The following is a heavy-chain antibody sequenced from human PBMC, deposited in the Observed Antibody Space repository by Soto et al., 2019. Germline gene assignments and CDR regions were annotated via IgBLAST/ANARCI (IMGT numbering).Heavy chain of an antibody. CDR2: INQDGSEN. D-gene: IGHD2-21*01. CDR1: GFNFRNYF. J-gene: IGHJ4*02. CDR3: ARMNMAPGDSAFDY. V-gene: IGHV3-7*03. Sequence: HPGGSLRLSCAASGFNFRNYFMNWVRQAPGKGLEWVANINQDGSENYYVDSVKGRFTISRDNAKNSLYLQMNSLRAEDTAVYYCARMNMAPGDSAFDYWGQGTLVTVSS.